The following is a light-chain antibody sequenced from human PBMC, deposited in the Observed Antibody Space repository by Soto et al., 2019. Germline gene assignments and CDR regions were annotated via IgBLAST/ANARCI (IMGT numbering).Light chain of an antibody. CDR2: EVS. CDR3: VSFTTDWPNV. J-gene: IGLJ1*01. V-gene: IGLV2-14*01. CDR1: SSDVGAYNY. Sequence: QSVLTQPASVSGSPGQSITISCTGTSSDVGAYNYVSWFQQHPGKAPTLIISEVSNRPSGVSNRFSGSKSGNADSLTIYGIQAEDEADYLCVSFTTDWPNVFATGTKATVL.